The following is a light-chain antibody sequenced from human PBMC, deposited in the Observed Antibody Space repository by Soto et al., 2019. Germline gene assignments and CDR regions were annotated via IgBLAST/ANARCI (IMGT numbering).Light chain of an antibody. CDR3: QQYDSDPYT. Sequence: DIQMTQPPSSLCASVGDRVTIACQASQHIRNYVNWHQQKPGKAPKLLIHEASNLERGGPSRFSGSGSGTEFTLTSSSLQPDDIATYYCQQYDSDPYTFGRGTKVEIK. CDR2: EAS. J-gene: IGKJ2*01. CDR1: QHIRNY. V-gene: IGKV1-33*01.